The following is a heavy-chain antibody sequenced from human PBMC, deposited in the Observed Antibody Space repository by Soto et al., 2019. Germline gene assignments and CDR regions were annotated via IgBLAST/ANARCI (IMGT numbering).Heavy chain of an antibody. J-gene: IGHJ4*02. V-gene: IGHV4-4*07. D-gene: IGHD6-13*01. CDR3: ATTTSSWYGGHFDY. CDR1: GGSISSYY. CDR2: IYTSGST. Sequence: SETLALTCTVSGGSISSYYWSWIRQPAGKGLAWIGRIYTSGSTNYNPSLKSRVTMSVDTSKNQFSLKLSSVTAADTAVYYCATTTSSWYGGHFDYWGQGTRVTSPQ.